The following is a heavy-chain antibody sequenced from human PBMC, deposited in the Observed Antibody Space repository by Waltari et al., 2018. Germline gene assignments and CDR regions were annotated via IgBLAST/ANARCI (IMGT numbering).Heavy chain of an antibody. CDR2: IRNKVDKYIT. J-gene: IGHJ5*01. D-gene: IGHD3-10*01. CDR1: GFSFSDHY. Sequence: EVQLVESGGGLVQPGGSLRLSCAASGFSFSDHYMDWVRQAPGRGLEWIGRIRNKVDKYITDYAASVKGRVTISRDDSKNSLYVQLNSLRTEDTAVYYCVRSGSSAWPNWLDSWGQGTLVTVSS. V-gene: IGHV3-72*01. CDR3: VRSGSSAWPNWLDS.